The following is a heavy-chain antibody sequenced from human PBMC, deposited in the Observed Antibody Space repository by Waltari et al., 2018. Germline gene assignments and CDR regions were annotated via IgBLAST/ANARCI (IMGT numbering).Heavy chain of an antibody. J-gene: IGHJ6*03. CDR3: AKDRKFMTTVTPAPMDV. CDR1: GFTFSSYA. Sequence: EVQLVESGGGLVQPGGSLRLSCAASGFTFSSYAMSWVRQAPGRGLEWVSAISGSGGRTYYADSVKGRFTISRDNSKNTLYLQMNSLRAEDTAVYYCAKDRKFMTTVTPAPMDVWGKGTTVTVSS. V-gene: IGHV3-23*04. CDR2: ISGSGGRT. D-gene: IGHD4-4*01.